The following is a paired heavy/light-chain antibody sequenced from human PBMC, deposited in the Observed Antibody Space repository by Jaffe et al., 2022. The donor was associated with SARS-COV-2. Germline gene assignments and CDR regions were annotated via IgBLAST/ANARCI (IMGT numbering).Light chain of an antibody. V-gene: IGKV1-39*01. CDR2: TAS. CDR3: QQSYDTFAT. Sequence: DIQMTQSPSSLSASVGDRVTVTCRASQNIGIYLNWYQQKPGKAPKILIYTASSLQSGVPSRFSGSGSGTDFTLTISSLQPEDFATYYCQQSYDTFATFGQGTKLEIK. J-gene: IGKJ2*01. CDR1: QNIGIY.
Heavy chain of an antibody. D-gene: IGHD3-22*01. CDR2: IYYSGST. J-gene: IGHJ4*02. V-gene: IGHV4-39*01. CDR3: ARRYDSSGPFDY. Sequence: QLQLQESGPGLVKPSETLSLTCTVSGGSISSSSYYWGWIRQPPGKGLEWIGSIYYSGSTYYNSSLKSRVTISVDTSKNQFSLKLNSVTAADTAVYYCARRYDSSGPFDYWGQGTLVTVSS. CDR1: GGSISSSSYY.